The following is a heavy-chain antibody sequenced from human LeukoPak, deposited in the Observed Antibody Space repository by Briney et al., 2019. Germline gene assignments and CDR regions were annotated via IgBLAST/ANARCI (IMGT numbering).Heavy chain of an antibody. V-gene: IGHV1-8*03. CDR3: ARGPIFRQVPAAYDYYYYYMDV. CDR1: GYTFTSYD. CDR2: MNPNSGNT. D-gene: IGHD2-2*01. J-gene: IGHJ6*03. Sequence: ASVKVSCKASGYTFTSYDINWVRQATGQGLEWMGWMNPNSGNTGYARKFQGRVTITRNTSISTAYMELSSLRSEDTAVYYCARGPIFRQVPAAYDYYYYYMDVWGKGTTVTVSS.